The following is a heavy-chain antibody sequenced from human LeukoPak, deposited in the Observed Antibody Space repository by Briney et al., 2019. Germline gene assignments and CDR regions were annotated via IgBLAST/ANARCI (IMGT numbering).Heavy chain of an antibody. V-gene: IGHV4-59*01. Sequence: SETLSLTCTVSGVSISSYYWSWIRQPPGKGLEWIGYIYYSGSTNYNPSLKSRVTISVDTSKNQFSLKLTSVTAADTAVYYCARHQNRAFDIWGQGTLVTVSS. J-gene: IGHJ3*02. CDR2: IYYSGST. D-gene: IGHD1-14*01. CDR3: ARHQNRAFDI. CDR1: GVSISSYY.